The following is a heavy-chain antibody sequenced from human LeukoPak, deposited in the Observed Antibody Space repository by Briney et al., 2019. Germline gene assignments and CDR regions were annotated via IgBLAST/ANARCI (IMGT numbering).Heavy chain of an antibody. V-gene: IGHV1-69*04. D-gene: IGHD1-26*01. CDR2: IIPVLGVS. Sequence: GASVKVSCKASGGSFSSFVITWVRQAPGQGLEWMGRIIPVLGVSNFAQKFQGRVTITADKSTNTAHMELSRLESGDTAVYYCTRGPLVGAHGGWGQGTLVTVSS. J-gene: IGHJ4*02. CDR3: TRGPLVGAHGG. CDR1: GGSFSSFV.